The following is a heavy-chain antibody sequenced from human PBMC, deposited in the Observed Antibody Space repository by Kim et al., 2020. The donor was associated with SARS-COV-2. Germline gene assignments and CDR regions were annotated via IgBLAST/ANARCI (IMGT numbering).Heavy chain of an antibody. D-gene: IGHD2-8*01. J-gene: IGHJ4*02. V-gene: IGHV4-59*13. Sequence: SETLSLTCTVSGGSISSYYWSWIRQPPGKGLEWIGYIYYSGSTNYNPSLKSRVTISVDTSKNQFSLKLSSVTAADTAVYYCARVTFPYCTNGVCYKGGIDYWGQGTLVTVSS. CDR2: IYYSGST. CDR3: ARVTFPYCTNGVCYKGGIDY. CDR1: GGSISSYY.